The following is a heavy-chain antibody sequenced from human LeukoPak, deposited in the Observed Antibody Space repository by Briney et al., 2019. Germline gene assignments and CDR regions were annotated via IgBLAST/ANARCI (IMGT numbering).Heavy chain of an antibody. CDR2: ISYDGSNK. CDR3: AKDLSQLYSSSL. V-gene: IGHV3-30-3*01. D-gene: IGHD6-13*01. J-gene: IGHJ4*02. CDR1: GFTFSSYA. Sequence: GGSLRLSCAASGFTFSSYAMHWVRQAPGKELEWVAVISYDGSNKYYADSVKGRFTISRDNSKNTLYLQMNSLRAEDTAVYYCAKDLSQLYSSSLWGQGTLVTVSS.